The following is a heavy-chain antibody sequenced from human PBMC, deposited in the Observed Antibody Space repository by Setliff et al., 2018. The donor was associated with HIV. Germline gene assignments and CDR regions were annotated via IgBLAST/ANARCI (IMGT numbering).Heavy chain of an antibody. CDR1: GDTFDTYL. J-gene: IGHJ4*01. V-gene: IGHV1-69*10. D-gene: IGHD4-17*01. CDR3: AGLYGDHGGGY. CDR2: IITSLGGVT. Sequence: SVKVSCKTSGDTFDTYLISWVRQAPGQGLEWMGGIITSLGGVTKYAQKFQGRVTITADGSTDTVYMELSSLKFEDTALYYCAGLYGDHGGGYWGHGTLVTVSS.